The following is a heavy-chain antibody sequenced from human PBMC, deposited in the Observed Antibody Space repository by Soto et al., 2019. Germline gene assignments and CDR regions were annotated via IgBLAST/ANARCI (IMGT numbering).Heavy chain of an antibody. V-gene: IGHV4-34*01. CDR2: INHSGST. J-gene: IGHJ4*02. Sequence: QVKLQQWGAGLLKPSKTLSLTCAVYGGSFSGYYCSCISQPPGKGLEWIGEINHSGSTNYNPSLKSRVSISVDTCNDQFTLKLSSVTAADTAVYYCARKSGVYYFDYWGQGTLGTVSS. D-gene: IGHD3-3*01. CDR1: GGSFSGYY. CDR3: ARKSGVYYFDY.